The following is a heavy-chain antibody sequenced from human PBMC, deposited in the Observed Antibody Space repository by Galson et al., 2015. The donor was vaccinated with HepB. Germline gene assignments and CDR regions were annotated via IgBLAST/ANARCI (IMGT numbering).Heavy chain of an antibody. J-gene: IGHJ3*02. CDR1: GYSFTSYW. D-gene: IGHD6-19*01. CDR2: IDPSDSYT. CDR3: ARHWGSGWYQHAFDI. Sequence: QSGAEVKKPGESLRISCKGSGYSFTSYWISWVRQMPGKGLEWMGRIDPSDSYTNYSPSFQGHVTISADKSISTAYLQWSSLKASDTAMYYCARHWGSGWYQHAFDIWGQGTMVTVSS. V-gene: IGHV5-10-1*01.